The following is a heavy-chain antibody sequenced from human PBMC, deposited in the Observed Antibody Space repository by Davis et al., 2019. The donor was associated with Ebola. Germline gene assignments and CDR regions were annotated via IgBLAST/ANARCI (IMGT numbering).Heavy chain of an antibody. CDR1: GYTFTSYA. Sequence: ASVKVSCKASGYTFTSYAMNWVRQAPGQGLEWMGWISAYNGNTNYAQKLQGRVTMTTDTSTSTAYMELRSLRSDDTAVYYCARDVTFGVAWVDYWGQGTLVTVSS. V-gene: IGHV1-18*01. CDR3: ARDVTFGVAWVDY. J-gene: IGHJ4*02. CDR2: ISAYNGNT. D-gene: IGHD3-3*01.